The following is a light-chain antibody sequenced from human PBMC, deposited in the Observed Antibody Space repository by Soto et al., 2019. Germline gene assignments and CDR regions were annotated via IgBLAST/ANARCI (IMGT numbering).Light chain of an antibody. CDR3: QQYGSSPPYT. J-gene: IGKJ2*01. Sequence: EIVLTQSPGTPSLSPGERATLSCRASQSVSSSYLAWYQQKPGQAPRLLIYGASNRATGIPDRFSASGSGTDFTLTISRLEAEDFAVYYCQQYGSSPPYTFGQGTKLEIK. V-gene: IGKV3-20*01. CDR2: GAS. CDR1: QSVSSSY.